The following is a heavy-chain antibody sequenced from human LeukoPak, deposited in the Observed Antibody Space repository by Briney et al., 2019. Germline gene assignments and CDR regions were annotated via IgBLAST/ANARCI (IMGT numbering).Heavy chain of an antibody. D-gene: IGHD3-10*01. CDR3: ARHPSYYYGSSDAFDI. CDR1: GYSFTSYW. J-gene: IGHJ3*02. CDR2: IYPGDSDT. Sequence: GESLKISCKGSGYSFTSYWIGWVRQMPGKGLEWMGIIYPGDSDTRYSPSFQGQVTISADKSISTAYLQWSSLKASDTAMYYCARHPSYYYGSSDAFDIWGQGTMVTVSS. V-gene: IGHV5-51*01.